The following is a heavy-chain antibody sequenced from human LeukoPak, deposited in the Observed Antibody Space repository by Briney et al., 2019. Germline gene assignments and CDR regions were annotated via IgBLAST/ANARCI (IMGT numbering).Heavy chain of an antibody. CDR1: GFTFSSYT. CDR2: IYSGGST. Sequence: GSLRLSCAASGFTFSSYTMNWVRQAPGKGLEWVSVIYSGGSTYYADSVKGRFTISRDNSKNTLYLQMNSLRAEDTAVYYCARDYNGSGEYWGQGTLVTVSS. D-gene: IGHD6-19*01. CDR3: ARDYNGSGEY. J-gene: IGHJ4*02. V-gene: IGHV3-53*01.